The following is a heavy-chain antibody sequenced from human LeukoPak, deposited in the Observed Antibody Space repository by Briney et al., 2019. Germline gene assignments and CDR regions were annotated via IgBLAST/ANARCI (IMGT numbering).Heavy chain of an antibody. Sequence: GASVKVSCKASGYTFTSYAMHWVRQAPGQRLEWMGWINAGYDKTKYSEKFQDRITITKDTSASTASMELSSLRSEDTAVYYCARTYGDYAPFDYWGQGTLVTVSS. V-gene: IGHV1-3*01. D-gene: IGHD4-17*01. CDR3: ARTYGDYAPFDY. J-gene: IGHJ4*02. CDR2: INAGYDKT. CDR1: GYTFTSYA.